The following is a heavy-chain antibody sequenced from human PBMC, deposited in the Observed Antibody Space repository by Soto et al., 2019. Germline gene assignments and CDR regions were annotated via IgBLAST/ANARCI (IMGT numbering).Heavy chain of an antibody. Sequence: GGSLRLSCAASGFTFSSYGMHWVRQAPGKGLEWVAVISYDGSNEYYADSVKGRFTISRDDSKSTLYLQMNSLTAADTAIYYCARATIKGHQIAGQPPTSQTLDYWAQGTLVTVSS. CDR2: ISYDGSNE. CDR1: GFTFSSYG. J-gene: IGHJ4*01. V-gene: IGHV3-30*03. CDR3: ARATIKGHQIAGQPPTSQTLDY. D-gene: IGHD1-26*01.